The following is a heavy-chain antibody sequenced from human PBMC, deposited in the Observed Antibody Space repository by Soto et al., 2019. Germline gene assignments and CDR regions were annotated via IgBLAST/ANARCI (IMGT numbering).Heavy chain of an antibody. CDR2: LDGAGGST. CDR1: GFTVSDYA. D-gene: IGHD3-10*01. J-gene: IGHJ6*02. Sequence: GSLRISCLASGFTVSDYAMTWVRHVPGRGLEWVASLDGAGGSTYYADSVRGRFTISRDNSQNTLFLQMKRLTVDDTAIYYCAAPRDEYGSGVSWFTYGMDIWGQGTTVTVSS. V-gene: IGHV3-23*01. CDR3: AAPRDEYGSGVSWFTYGMDI.